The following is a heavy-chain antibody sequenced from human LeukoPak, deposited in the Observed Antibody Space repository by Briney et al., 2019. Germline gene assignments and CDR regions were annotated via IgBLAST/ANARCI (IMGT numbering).Heavy chain of an antibody. CDR3: ARVPGIAVADYYFDY. CDR1: GYTFTGYY. D-gene: IGHD6-19*01. J-gene: IGHJ4*02. Sequence: ASVKVSCKASGYTFTGYYMHWVRQAPGQGLEWMGWINPNSGGTNYAQKFRGRVTMTRDTSISTAYMELSRLRSDDTAVYYCARVPGIAVADYYFDYWGQGTLVTVSS. CDR2: INPNSGGT. V-gene: IGHV1-2*02.